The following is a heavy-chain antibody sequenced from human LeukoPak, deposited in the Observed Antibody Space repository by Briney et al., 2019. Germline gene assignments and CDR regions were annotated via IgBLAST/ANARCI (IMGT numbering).Heavy chain of an antibody. D-gene: IGHD2-2*01. V-gene: IGHV1-18*01. J-gene: IGHJ5*02. Sequence: GASVKVSCKASGYTFTSYGISWVRQAPGQGLEWMGWISAYNGNTNYAQKLQGRVTMSTDTSTSTAYMELRSLRSDDTAVYYCAREGSSTSPNWFDPWGQGTLVTVSS. CDR1: GYTFTSYG. CDR3: AREGSSTSPNWFDP. CDR2: ISAYNGNT.